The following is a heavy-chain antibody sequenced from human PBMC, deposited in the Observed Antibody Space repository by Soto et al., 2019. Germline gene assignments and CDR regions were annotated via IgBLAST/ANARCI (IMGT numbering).Heavy chain of an antibody. V-gene: IGHV3-66*01. CDR1: GFSFSNYW. J-gene: IGHJ4*02. CDR3: VRGKVAAGFDY. Sequence: GSLRLSCAASGFSFSNYWMSWVRQAPGKGLEWVSVIYSGGSTYYADSVKGRFTISRDNAKNMLFLQMASLRVEDRAIYYCVRGKVAAGFDYWGQGA. D-gene: IGHD6-13*01. CDR2: IYSGGST.